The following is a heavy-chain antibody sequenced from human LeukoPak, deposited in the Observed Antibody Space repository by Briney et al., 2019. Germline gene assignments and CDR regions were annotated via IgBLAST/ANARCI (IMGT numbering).Heavy chain of an antibody. CDR3: ARDPGRWLQFSHFDY. V-gene: IGHV3-7*01. D-gene: IGHD5-24*01. J-gene: IGHJ4*02. Sequence: GGSLGLSCAASGFTFSSYWMSWVRQAPGKGLEWVANIKQDGSEKYYVDSVKGRFTISRDNAKNSLYLQMNSLRAEDTAVYYCARDPGRWLQFSHFDYWGQGTLVTVSS. CDR1: GFTFSSYW. CDR2: IKQDGSEK.